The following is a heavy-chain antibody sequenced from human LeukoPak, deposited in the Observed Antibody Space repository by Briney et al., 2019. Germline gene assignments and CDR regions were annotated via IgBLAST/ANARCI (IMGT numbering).Heavy chain of an antibody. V-gene: IGHV4-61*02. CDR3: ARTPLPWGASDI. CDR1: GGSISSGSYY. J-gene: IGHJ3*02. Sequence: SQTLSLTCTVSGGSISSGSYYWSWIRQPAGKGLEWIGRIYTSGSTNYNPSLKSRVTISVDTSKNQFSLKLSSVTAADTAVYYCARTPLPWGASDIWGQGQWSPSLQ. CDR2: IYTSGST. D-gene: IGHD7-27*01.